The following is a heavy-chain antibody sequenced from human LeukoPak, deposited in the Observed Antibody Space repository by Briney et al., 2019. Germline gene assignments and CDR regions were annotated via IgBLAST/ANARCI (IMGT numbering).Heavy chain of an antibody. CDR1: GYTFTGYY. CDR2: INPNSGGT. J-gene: IGHJ4*02. V-gene: IGHV1-2*02. D-gene: IGHD6-19*01. CDR3: ATDVYSSGWYGNY. Sequence: ASVKVSCKASGYTFTGYYMHWVRQAPGQGLEWMGWINPNSGGTIYAQKFQGRVTMTEDTSTDTAYMELSSLRSEDTAVYYCATDVYSSGWYGNYWGQGTLVTVSS.